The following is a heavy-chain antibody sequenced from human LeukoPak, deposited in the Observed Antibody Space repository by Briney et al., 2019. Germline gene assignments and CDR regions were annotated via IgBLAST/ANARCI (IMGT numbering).Heavy chain of an antibody. Sequence: PGGSLRLSCAASGFTFSSYWMHWVRQAPGKGLVWVSRINTDGSSTSYADSVKGRFTISRDNAKNTLYLQMNSLRAEDTAVYYCAREAQYSGSYGPYYMDVWGKGTTVTVSS. D-gene: IGHD1-26*01. V-gene: IGHV3-74*01. CDR2: INTDGSST. CDR1: GFTFSSYW. CDR3: AREAQYSGSYGPYYMDV. J-gene: IGHJ6*03.